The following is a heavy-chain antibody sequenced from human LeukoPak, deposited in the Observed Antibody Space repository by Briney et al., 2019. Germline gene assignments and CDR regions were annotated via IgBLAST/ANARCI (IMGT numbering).Heavy chain of an antibody. V-gene: IGHV1-2*04. CDR2: INPNSGGT. Sequence: ASVKVSCKASGYTFTGYYMHWVRQAPGQGLEWMGWINPNSGGTNYAQKFQGWVTMTRDTSISTAYMELSRLRSDDTAVYYCARSIGADFWSGYYLGAGREYYFDYWGQGTLVTVSS. CDR3: ARSIGADFWSGYYLGAGREYYFDY. CDR1: GYTFTGYY. D-gene: IGHD3-3*01. J-gene: IGHJ4*02.